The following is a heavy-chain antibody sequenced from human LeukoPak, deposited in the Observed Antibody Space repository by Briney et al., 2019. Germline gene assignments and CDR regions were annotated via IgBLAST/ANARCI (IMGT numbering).Heavy chain of an antibody. J-gene: IGHJ3*02. CDR1: GGSISSGGYY. V-gene: IGHV4-31*02. D-gene: IGHD3-22*01. CDR3: ARAPSSDDAFDI. Sequence: SETLSLTCTVSGGSISSGGYYWSWIRPHPGKGLECVGYIYYTGSTYYNPSLTSRVTISVDTSKNQFSLKLSSVTAADTAVYYCARAPSSDDAFDIWGQGTMVTVSS. CDR2: IYYTGST.